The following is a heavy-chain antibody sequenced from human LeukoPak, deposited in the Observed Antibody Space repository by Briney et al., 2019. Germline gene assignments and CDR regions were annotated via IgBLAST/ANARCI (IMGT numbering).Heavy chain of an antibody. D-gene: IGHD5-24*01. Sequence: PGGSLSLTCTVSGGSISSYYWSWIRQPPGKGLEWIGYIYYSGSTYYNPSLKSRVTISVDTSKNQFSLKLSSVTAADTAVYYCARGRRDGYNLEYFDKWGQGTLVTVSS. J-gene: IGHJ4*02. V-gene: IGHV4-59*04. CDR1: GGSISSYY. CDR3: ARGRRDGYNLEYFDK. CDR2: IYYSGST.